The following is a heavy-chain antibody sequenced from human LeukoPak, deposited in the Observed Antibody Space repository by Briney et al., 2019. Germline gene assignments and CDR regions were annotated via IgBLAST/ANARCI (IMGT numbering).Heavy chain of an antibody. Sequence: GGSLRLSCAASGFTFSSYSMNWVRQAPGKGLEWVSYISSSSSTIYYADSVKGRFTISRDNAKNSMYLQMNSLRAEDTAVYYCARGRPGNYWGQGTLVTVSS. CDR1: GFTFSSYS. CDR2: ISSSSSTI. V-gene: IGHV3-48*01. CDR3: ARGRPGNY. J-gene: IGHJ4*02.